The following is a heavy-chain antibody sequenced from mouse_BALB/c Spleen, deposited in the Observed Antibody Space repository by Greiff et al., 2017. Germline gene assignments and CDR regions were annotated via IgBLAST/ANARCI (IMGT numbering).Heavy chain of an antibody. V-gene: IGHV1-15*01. D-gene: IGHD2-14*01. Sequence: VQLQESGAELVRPGASVTLSCKASGYTFTDYEMHWVKQTPVHGLEWIGAIDPETGGTAYNQKFKGKATLTADKSSSTAYMELRSLTSEDSAVYYCTDRYDGDWFAYWGQGTLVTVSA. J-gene: IGHJ3*01. CDR3: TDRYDGDWFAY. CDR2: IDPETGGT. CDR1: GYTFTDYE.